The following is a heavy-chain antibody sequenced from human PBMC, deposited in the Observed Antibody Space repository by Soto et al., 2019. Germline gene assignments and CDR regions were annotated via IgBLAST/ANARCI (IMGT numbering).Heavy chain of an antibody. CDR3: AKDHVMVGRVKPPFDGMDF. CDR1: GFTFTNYA. J-gene: IGHJ6*02. D-gene: IGHD3-10*01. Sequence: EVQLLESGGGLVQPGGSLRLSCAASGFTFTNYAMSWVRQAPGKGLAWVSAISGSGSYTYYADSVKGRFPISRANFKITLYLQMNSLRDEDTAVDHGAKDHVMVGRVKPPFDGMDFWGQGTTVTVSS. CDR2: ISGSGSYT. V-gene: IGHV3-23*01.